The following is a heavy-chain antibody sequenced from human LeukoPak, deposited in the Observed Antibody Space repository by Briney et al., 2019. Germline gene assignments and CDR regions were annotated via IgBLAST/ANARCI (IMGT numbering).Heavy chain of an antibody. V-gene: IGHV3-13*04. Sequence: GSLRLSCAASGFTFSNYDMHWVSQATGKGLEWVSAIGTAGDTYYQGSVRGRFTMSRENAKNSLYLQMNSLTAGDTAVYYCARGADTHFDYWGQGILVTVSS. D-gene: IGHD2-15*01. CDR3: ARGADTHFDY. J-gene: IGHJ4*02. CDR2: IGTAGDT. CDR1: GFTFSNYD.